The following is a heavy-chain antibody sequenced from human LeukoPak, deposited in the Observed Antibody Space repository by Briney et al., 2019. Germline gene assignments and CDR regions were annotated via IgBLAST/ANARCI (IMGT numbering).Heavy chain of an antibody. CDR3: ARVMSSGWPLDY. Sequence: GGSLRLSCAASRFAFSSYTMNWVRQAPGKGLEWVSSISSISTYIYYADSVKGRFTISRDNAKNSLYLQMNSLRAEDTAVYYCARVMSSGWPLDYWGQGTLVTVSS. CDR2: ISSISTYI. V-gene: IGHV3-21*01. D-gene: IGHD6-19*01. J-gene: IGHJ4*02. CDR1: RFAFSSYT.